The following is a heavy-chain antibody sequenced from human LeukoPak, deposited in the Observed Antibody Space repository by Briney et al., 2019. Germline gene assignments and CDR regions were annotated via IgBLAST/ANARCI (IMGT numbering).Heavy chain of an antibody. Sequence: ASVKVSCKASGYTFTSYDINWVRQATGQGLEWMGWMNPNSGNTGYAQKFQGRVTITRNTSISTAYMELSSLRSEDTAVYYCAREYSYYDAFDIWGQGTMVTVSS. J-gene: IGHJ3*02. CDR3: AREYSYYDAFDI. CDR2: MNPNSGNT. CDR1: GYTFTSYD. V-gene: IGHV1-8*03. D-gene: IGHD5-18*01.